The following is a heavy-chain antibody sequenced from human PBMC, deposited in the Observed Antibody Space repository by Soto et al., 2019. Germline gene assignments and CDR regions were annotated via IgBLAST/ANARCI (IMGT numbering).Heavy chain of an antibody. CDR1: GFTFTNYL. J-gene: IGHJ4*02. V-gene: IGHV3-23*05. CDR2: IDKSGGDT. D-gene: IGHD2-2*01. CDR3: AKDTYSRSWYF. Sequence: EVQLLESGGDLVQPGGSLRLSWAASGFTFTNYLMTWVRQAPGKGLEWVSSIDKSGGDTYYADSVKGRFTISRDNSKNTLYLQMNGLRAEDTALYYCAKDTYSRSWYFWGQGTLVTVSS.